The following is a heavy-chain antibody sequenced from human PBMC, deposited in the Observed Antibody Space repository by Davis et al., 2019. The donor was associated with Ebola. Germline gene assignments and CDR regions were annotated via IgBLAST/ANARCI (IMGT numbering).Heavy chain of an antibody. V-gene: IGHV4-61*01. CDR1: GGSVSSGYYY. J-gene: IGHJ2*01. Sequence: MPSETLSLTCTVSGGSVSSGYYYWSWVRQPPGKGLEWIGYIYYSGSTKNSPSLKSRVTISIDTSKNQFSLKLTSVTAADTAVYYCARGGDYGSGSSNWYFDIWGRGTLVSVSS. CDR2: IYYSGST. D-gene: IGHD3-10*01. CDR3: ARGGDYGSGSSNWYFDI.